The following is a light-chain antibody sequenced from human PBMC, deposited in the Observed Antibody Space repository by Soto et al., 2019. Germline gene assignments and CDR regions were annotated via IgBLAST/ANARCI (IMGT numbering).Light chain of an antibody. Sequence: QSVLTQPPSMSGAPGQRGTISCTGSSSNIGAGYDVHWYQQHPGTAPKLLIFDNNNRPSGVPDRFSGSKSDTSASLAITGLQAEDEADYYCQSFDTSRSGFVGFGGGTKLTVL. CDR3: QSFDTSRSGFVG. CDR1: SSNIGAGYD. CDR2: DNN. J-gene: IGLJ2*01. V-gene: IGLV1-40*01.